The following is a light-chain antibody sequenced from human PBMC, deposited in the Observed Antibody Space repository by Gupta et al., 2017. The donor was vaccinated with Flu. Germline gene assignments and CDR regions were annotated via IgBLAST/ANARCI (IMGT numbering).Light chain of an antibody. CDR3: QQRSNWPLT. Sequence: EIVLPQSPATLSLSPGARATLSCSASQSVSSYLAWYQQKPGQAPMLLIYDASNRATGIPARFSGSGSGTEFTLTISSLEPEDFAVYYCQQRSNWPLTFGGGTKVEIK. V-gene: IGKV3-11*01. CDR2: DAS. J-gene: IGKJ4*01. CDR1: QSVSSY.